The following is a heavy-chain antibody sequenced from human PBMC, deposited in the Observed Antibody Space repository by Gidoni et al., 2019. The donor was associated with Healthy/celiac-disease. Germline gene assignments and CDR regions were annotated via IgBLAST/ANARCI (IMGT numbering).Heavy chain of an antibody. CDR1: GFTYRSYG. V-gene: IGHV3-30*18. D-gene: IGHD1-26*01. CDR3: AKVLVGATSLFDY. CDR2: ISYDGSNK. J-gene: IGHJ4*02. Sequence: QVQLAGPGGGVVHPGRSLSLSWAATGFTYRSYGMHWVRQAPGKGLVWVAVISYDGSNKYYADSVKGRFTISRDNSKNTLYLQMNSLRAEDTAVYYCAKVLVGATSLFDYWGQGTLVTVSS.